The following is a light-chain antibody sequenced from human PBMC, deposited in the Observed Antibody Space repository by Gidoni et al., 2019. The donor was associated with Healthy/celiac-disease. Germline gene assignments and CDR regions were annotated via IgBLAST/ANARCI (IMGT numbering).Light chain of an antibody. V-gene: IGKV3-20*01. Sequence: EIVLTQYPGTLSLSPGERATLPCRASQSVSSSYLAWYQQKPGQAPRLLIYGASSRATGIPDRFSGSGSGTDFTLTISRLEPEDFAVYYCQQYGSSPQTFXPXTKVDIK. CDR1: QSVSSSY. J-gene: IGKJ3*01. CDR3: QQYGSSPQT. CDR2: GAS.